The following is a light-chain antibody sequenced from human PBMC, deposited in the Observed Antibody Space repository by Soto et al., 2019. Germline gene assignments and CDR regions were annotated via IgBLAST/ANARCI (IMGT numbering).Light chain of an antibody. CDR2: GAS. CDR3: QQYNNWPLT. J-gene: IGKJ4*01. CDR1: QSVSSN. Sequence: EIVMTQSPATLSVSPGERATLSCRASQSVSSNLAWYLQKPSQAPRLLMYGASTRATGIPARFSGSGSGTEFTLTISSLQSEDFAVYYCQQYNNWPLTFGGGTKVEIK. V-gene: IGKV3-15*01.